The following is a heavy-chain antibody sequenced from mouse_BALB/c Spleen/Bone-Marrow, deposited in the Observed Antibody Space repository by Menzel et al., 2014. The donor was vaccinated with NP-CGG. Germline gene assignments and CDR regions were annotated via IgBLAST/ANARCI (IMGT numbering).Heavy chain of an antibody. J-gene: IGHJ2*01. Sequence: VQLQESGPELVKPGASVRISCKASGYTFTSYYIHWVKQRPGQGLEWIGWIYLGNVNTKYNEKFKGKATLTADKSSSTAYMQFSSLTSEDSAVYFCASGDHWGQGTTLTVSS. CDR3: ASGDH. CDR1: GYTFTSYY. CDR2: IYLGNVNT. V-gene: IGHV1S56*01.